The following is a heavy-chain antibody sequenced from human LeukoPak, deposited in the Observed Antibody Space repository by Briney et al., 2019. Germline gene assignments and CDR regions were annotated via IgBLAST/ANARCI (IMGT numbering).Heavy chain of an antibody. D-gene: IGHD1-26*01. CDR2: INHSGST. V-gene: IGHV4-34*01. CDR3: AGSSSGNYFDY. Sequence: SETLSLTCAVYGGSFSGYYWSWIRQPPGKGLEWIGEINHSGSTNYNPSLKSRVTISVDTSKNQFSLKLSSVTAADTAVYYCAGSSSGNYFDYWGQGTLVTVSS. J-gene: IGHJ4*02. CDR1: GGSFSGYY.